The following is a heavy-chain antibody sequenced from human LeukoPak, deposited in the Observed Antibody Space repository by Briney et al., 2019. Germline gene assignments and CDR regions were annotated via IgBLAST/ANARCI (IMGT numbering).Heavy chain of an antibody. Sequence: SETLSLTCTVSGGSISSYYWSWIRQPPGKGLEWIGYIYYSGSTNYKPSLKSRVTISVETSKNQFSLKLRSVTAADTAVYYCARTAPRYCSSTSCYAAYWGQGTLVTVSS. D-gene: IGHD2-2*01. J-gene: IGHJ4*02. V-gene: IGHV4-59*12. CDR1: GGSISSYY. CDR2: IYYSGST. CDR3: ARTAPRYCSSTSCYAAY.